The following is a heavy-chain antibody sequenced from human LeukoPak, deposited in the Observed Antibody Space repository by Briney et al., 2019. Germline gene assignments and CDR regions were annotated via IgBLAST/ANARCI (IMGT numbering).Heavy chain of an antibody. CDR1: GCTFSDHY. Sequence: GGSLRLSCAASGCTFSDHYIDWVRQAPGKGLEWVGRSCNRASSYTTEYAQCVEGRFTISRDVSESAFYLQMNSLRTEDTAVYYCSRIAITANNGMDVWGQGTTVTVSS. D-gene: IGHD1/OR15-1a*01. V-gene: IGHV3-72*01. J-gene: IGHJ6*02. CDR3: SRIAITANNGMDV. CDR2: SCNRASSYTT.